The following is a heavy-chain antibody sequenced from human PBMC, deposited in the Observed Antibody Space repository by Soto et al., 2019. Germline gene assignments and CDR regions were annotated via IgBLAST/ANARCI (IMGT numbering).Heavy chain of an antibody. V-gene: IGHV1-3*01. CDR1: GYTFTSYA. J-gene: IGHJ4*02. D-gene: IGHD6-13*01. CDR3: AREERRDRSSWYWRTFDY. Sequence: GASVKVSCKASGYTFTSYAMHWVRQAPGQRLEWMGWINAGNGNTKYSQKFQGRVTITRDTSASTAYMELSSLRSEDTAVYYCAREERRDRSSWYWRTFDYWGQGTLVTVSS. CDR2: INAGNGNT.